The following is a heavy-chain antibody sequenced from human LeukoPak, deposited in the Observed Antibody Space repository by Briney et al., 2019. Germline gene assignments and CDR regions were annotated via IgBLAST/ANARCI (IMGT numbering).Heavy chain of an antibody. CDR1: GGSIGSYY. CDR2: IYFTGTT. Sequence: SETLSFTCAVSGGSIGSYYWSWLRQPPGRALEGIGYIYFTGTTNYNPPLKSRVTISVDTSRNQFSLSLTSVTAADTAVYYCAREDPQTRVPEGLDVWGQGTTVTVSS. CDR3: AREDPQTRVPEGLDV. J-gene: IGHJ6*02. V-gene: IGHV4-59*01. D-gene: IGHD4/OR15-4a*01.